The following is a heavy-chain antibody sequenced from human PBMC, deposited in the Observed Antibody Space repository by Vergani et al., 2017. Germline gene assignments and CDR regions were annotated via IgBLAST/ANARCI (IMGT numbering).Heavy chain of an antibody. J-gene: IGHJ5*02. CDR2: ISGSGGST. Sequence: EVQLLESGGDLVQPGGSLRLSCAASGFTFNHYAMNWVRQAPGKGLEWVSGISGSGGSTYYAGSVKGRFTISRDSSKNTLYLQMNSLSAGDTAVYYCARGNYYGSGTYVDPWGQGTLVTVSS. D-gene: IGHD3-10*01. CDR3: ARGNYYGSGTYVDP. CDR1: GFTFNHYA. V-gene: IGHV3-23*01.